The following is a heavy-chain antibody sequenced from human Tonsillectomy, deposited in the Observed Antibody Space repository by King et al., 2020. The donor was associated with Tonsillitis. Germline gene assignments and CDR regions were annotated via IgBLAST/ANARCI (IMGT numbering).Heavy chain of an antibody. D-gene: IGHD6-13*01. J-gene: IGHJ4*02. CDR1: GYTFTSHG. CDR2: INIYNGNT. Sequence: QLVQSGAEVKPPGASVKVSCKASGYTFTSHGISWIRQAPGQGREWLGWINIYNGNTNYAQSCQGRVTLTTDRGTSKAYMELRSLRSDDTAVYFCARETYSSTWYYFEYWGQGTLVTVSS. CDR3: ARETYSSTWYYFEY. V-gene: IGHV1-18*04.